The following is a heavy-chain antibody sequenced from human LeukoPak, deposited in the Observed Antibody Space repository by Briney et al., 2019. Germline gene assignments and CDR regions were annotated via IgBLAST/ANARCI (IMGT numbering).Heavy chain of an antibody. CDR2: ISSSSSYI. CDR1: GFTFSSYS. Sequence: GGSLRFSCAASGFTFSSYSMNWVRQAPGKGLEWVSSISSSSSYIYYADSVKGRLTISRDNAKNSLYLQMNSLRAEDTAVYYCARDLGTFDYWGQGTLVTVSS. J-gene: IGHJ4*02. CDR3: ARDLGTFDY. V-gene: IGHV3-21*01.